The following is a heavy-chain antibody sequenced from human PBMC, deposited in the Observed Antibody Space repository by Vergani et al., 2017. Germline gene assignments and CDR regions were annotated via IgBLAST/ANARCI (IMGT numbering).Heavy chain of an antibody. D-gene: IGHD4-23*01. V-gene: IGHV4-31*03. CDR3: ARAPITLYGGNLPIDY. CDR1: GGSISSGAYY. J-gene: IGHJ4*02. Sequence: QVQLQESGPGLVKPSQTLSLTCTVSGGSISSGAYYWIWIRQHPGKGLEWIWYIYYSGSTYYNPSLKIRVTISVDMSKNQFSLKLSSVTAAETAVYYCARAPITLYGGNLPIDYWGQGTLVIVSS. CDR2: IYYSGST.